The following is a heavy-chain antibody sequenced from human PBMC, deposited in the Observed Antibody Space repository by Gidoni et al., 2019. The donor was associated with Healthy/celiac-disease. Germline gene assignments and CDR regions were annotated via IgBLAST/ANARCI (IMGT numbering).Heavy chain of an antibody. Sequence: VQPAASGGDLGQLGGSLRHSWAAPGFTVSSNFMSWVRQGPGKWVGWVSVNFSGGSPDYADSVKGRFALSRDNSKNTLCLQMNGLGAEGTAVYYCAEQARFCCIDYWGQGTLVTVSS. J-gene: IGHJ4*02. CDR2: NFSGGSP. CDR1: GFTVSSNF. V-gene: IGHV3-66*02. CDR3: AEQARFCCIDY. D-gene: IGHD2-15*01.